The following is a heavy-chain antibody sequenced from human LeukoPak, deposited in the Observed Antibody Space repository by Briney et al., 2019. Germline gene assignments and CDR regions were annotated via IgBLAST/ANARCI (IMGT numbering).Heavy chain of an antibody. CDR1: GFTFSSYG. CDR2: ISYDGSNK. D-gene: IGHD6-6*01. Sequence: GGSLRLSCAASGFTFSSYGMHWVRQAPGKGLEWVAVISYDGSNKYYADSVKGRFTISRDNSKNTLYLQMNSLRAEDTAVYYCAKVGEGDSSSSTDYWGQETLVSVTS. J-gene: IGHJ4*02. V-gene: IGHV3-30*18. CDR3: AKVGEGDSSSSTDY.